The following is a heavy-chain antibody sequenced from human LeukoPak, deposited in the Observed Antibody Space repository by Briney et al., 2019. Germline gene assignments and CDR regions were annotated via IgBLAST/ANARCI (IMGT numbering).Heavy chain of an antibody. CDR3: ARDEVDGSGSYPYYFDY. V-gene: IGHV4-4*07. J-gene: IGHJ4*02. CDR1: GGSISRYY. CDR2: IYTSGST. Sequence: SETLSLTCTVSGGSISRYYWSWIRQPAGKGLEWIGRIYTSGSTNYNPSLKSRVTMSVDTSKNQFSLKLSSVTAADTAVYYCARDEVDGSGSYPYYFDYWGQGTLVTVSS. D-gene: IGHD3-10*01.